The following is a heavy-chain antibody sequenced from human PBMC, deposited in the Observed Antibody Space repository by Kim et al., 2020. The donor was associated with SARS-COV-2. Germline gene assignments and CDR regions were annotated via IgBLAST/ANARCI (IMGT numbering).Heavy chain of an antibody. CDR3: AGGSGGSSYNWFDP. CDR2: IYYRGNT. J-gene: IGHJ5*02. D-gene: IGHD2-15*01. CDR1: GGSISSYY. Sequence: SETLSLTCTVSGGSISSYYWSWIRQSPEKGLEWIGYIYYRGNTRYNPSLKSRVTISVDTSKNQSSLKLTSVTAADAAAYYCAGGSGGSSYNWFDPWGQGAPVTVTS. V-gene: IGHV4-59*01.